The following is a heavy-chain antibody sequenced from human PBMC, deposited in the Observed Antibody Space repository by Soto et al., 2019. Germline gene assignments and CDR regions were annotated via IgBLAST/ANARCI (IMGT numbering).Heavy chain of an antibody. V-gene: IGHV1-8*01. CDR2: MNPNSGDT. J-gene: IGHJ4*02. CDR3: ARDGSKIDGYGVQLGY. Sequence: QVQLVQSGAEVKKPGASVKVSCKASGYTFTSYDINWVRQATGQGLEWMGRMNPNSGDTGLAQKLQSRITMTRNTSITTAYMELSSLRSEDTAVYYCARDGSKIDGYGVQLGYWGQGTVVTVSS. CDR1: GYTFTSYD. D-gene: IGHD4-17*01.